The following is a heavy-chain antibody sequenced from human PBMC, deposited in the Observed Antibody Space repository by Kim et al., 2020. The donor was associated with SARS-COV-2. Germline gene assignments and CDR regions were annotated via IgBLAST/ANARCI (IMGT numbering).Heavy chain of an antibody. Sequence: GGSLRLSCAASGFTFDDYAMHWVRQAPGKGLEWVSGISWNSGTIGYADSVKGRFTISRDNAKNSLYLQMNSLRAEDTALYYCAKGSAYYYDSSGYSHDWYFDLWGRGTLVTVSS. CDR2: ISWNSGTI. J-gene: IGHJ2*01. D-gene: IGHD3-22*01. CDR3: AKGSAYYYDSSGYSHDWYFDL. V-gene: IGHV3-9*01. CDR1: GFTFDDYA.